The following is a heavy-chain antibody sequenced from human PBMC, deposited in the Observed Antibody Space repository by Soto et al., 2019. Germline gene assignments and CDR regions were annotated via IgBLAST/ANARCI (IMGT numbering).Heavy chain of an antibody. CDR1: GFSFTGYY. CDR2: INAHSGGT. CDR3: AKDLTRQLAYWLDP. J-gene: IGHJ5*02. V-gene: IGHV1-2*02. D-gene: IGHD6-6*01. Sequence: EASVKVSCKASGFSFTGYYIHWLRQAPGQGLEWMGWINAHSGGTEYAQKFQGRVTLTRDTSIATAYLTPTSLTSDDTALYYCAKDLTRQLAYWLDPWGQGTQVTVSS.